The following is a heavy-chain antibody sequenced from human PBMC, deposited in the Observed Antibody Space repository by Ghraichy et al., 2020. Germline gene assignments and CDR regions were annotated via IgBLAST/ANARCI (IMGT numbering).Heavy chain of an antibody. D-gene: IGHD2-15*01. CDR2: ISSDGSTT. J-gene: IGHJ4*02. Sequence: GGSLRLSCAASGFTFSSYAMTWVRQASGKGLVWVSRISSDGSTTAYADSVKGRFTVSRDNAKNTLYLQMNSLRAEDTAIYSCTRSHSAGFDYWGQGTLVTVSS. CDR1: GFTFSSYA. V-gene: IGHV3-74*01. CDR3: TRSHSAGFDY.